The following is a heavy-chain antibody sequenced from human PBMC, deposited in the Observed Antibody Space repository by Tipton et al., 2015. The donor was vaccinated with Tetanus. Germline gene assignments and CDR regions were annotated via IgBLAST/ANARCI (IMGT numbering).Heavy chain of an antibody. V-gene: IGHV4-59*01. Sequence: TLSLTCTVSGGSISPFYWNWIRQSPGKGLEGIGYIYYSGNTNYNPSLKSRVTMSVDTSKNQFSLKLNSVTAADTAVYYCARATNWLGRDFDYWGQGTLVTVSS. D-gene: IGHD7-27*01. CDR1: GGSISPFY. J-gene: IGHJ4*02. CDR2: IYYSGNT. CDR3: ARATNWLGRDFDY.